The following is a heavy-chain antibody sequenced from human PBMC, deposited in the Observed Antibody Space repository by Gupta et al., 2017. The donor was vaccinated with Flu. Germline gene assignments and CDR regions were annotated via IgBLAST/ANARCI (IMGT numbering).Heavy chain of an antibody. D-gene: IGHD3-16*01. J-gene: IGHJ4*02. V-gene: IGHV1-69*01. Sequence: QVQLVQSGAAATKPGSSVKVSCKASGGTFSRYAISWVRQAPGQGLEWMGGIIPIFGTANYAQKFQGRVTITADESTSTAYMELSSLRSEDTAVYYCARVLGGGPNYLDYWGQGTLVTVSS. CDR2: IIPIFGTA. CDR3: ARVLGGGPNYLDY. CDR1: GGTFSRYA.